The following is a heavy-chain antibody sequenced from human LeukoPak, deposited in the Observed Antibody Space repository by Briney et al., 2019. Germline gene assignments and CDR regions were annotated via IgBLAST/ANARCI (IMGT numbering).Heavy chain of an antibody. D-gene: IGHD3-10*01. CDR3: ASLSIAMANFDY. CDR2: ISSSSSYI. J-gene: IGHJ4*02. V-gene: IGHV3-21*01. Sequence: GGSLRLSCAASGFTFSSYAMSWVRQAPGKGLEWVSSISSSSSYIYYADSVKGRFTISRDNAKNSLYLQMNSLRAEDTAVYYCASLSIAMANFDYWGQGTLVTVSS. CDR1: GFTFSSYA.